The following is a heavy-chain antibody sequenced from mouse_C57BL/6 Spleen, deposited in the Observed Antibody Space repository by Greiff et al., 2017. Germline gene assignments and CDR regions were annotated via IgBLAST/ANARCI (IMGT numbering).Heavy chain of an antibody. Sequence: EVQLQQSGPELVKPGASVKISCKASGYSFTGYYMNWVKQSPEKSLEWIGEINPSTGGTTYNQKFKAKATLTVDKSSSTAYMQLKSLTSEDSAVYYCARRSSNLYYAMDYWGQGTSVTVSS. D-gene: IGHD2-5*01. CDR2: INPSTGGT. CDR3: ARRSSNLYYAMDY. J-gene: IGHJ4*01. CDR1: GYSFTGYY. V-gene: IGHV1-42*01.